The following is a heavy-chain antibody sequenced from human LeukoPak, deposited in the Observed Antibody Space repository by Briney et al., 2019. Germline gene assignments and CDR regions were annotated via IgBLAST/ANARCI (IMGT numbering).Heavy chain of an antibody. CDR3: ARATAWIDAFDF. V-gene: IGHV4-4*07. D-gene: IGHD5-12*01. CDR2: IHTSGST. Sequence: SETLSLTCTVSGVSISSYYWSWIRQPAGKGLEWIGRIHTSGSTNYNPSLKSRVTMSVNTSKNQVSLKLSSVTAADTAIYYCARATAWIDAFDFWGQGTMVTVSS. CDR1: GVSISSYY. J-gene: IGHJ3*01.